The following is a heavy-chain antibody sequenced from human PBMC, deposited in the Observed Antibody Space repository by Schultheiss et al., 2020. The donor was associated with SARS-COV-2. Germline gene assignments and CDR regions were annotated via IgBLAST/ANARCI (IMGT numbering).Heavy chain of an antibody. CDR3: AKDLWCSITSCYIGYFQH. J-gene: IGHJ1*01. CDR1: GFTFSSYA. D-gene: IGHD2-2*02. Sequence: GGSLRLSCAASGFTFSSYAMSWVRQAPGKGLEWVSAISGSGGSTYYADSVKGRLTISRDNSKNTLYLQMNSLIAEDTAVYYCAKDLWCSITSCYIGYFQHWGQGTLVTVSS. CDR2: ISGSGGST. V-gene: IGHV3-23*01.